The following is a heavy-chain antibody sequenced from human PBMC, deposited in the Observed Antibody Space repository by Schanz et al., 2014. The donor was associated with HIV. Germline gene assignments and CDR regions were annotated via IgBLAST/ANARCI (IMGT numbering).Heavy chain of an antibody. CDR3: ARGGIWEWDQPDFDY. CDR1: GFSFSSYG. CDR2: IWYDGSQK. Sequence: QVQLVESGGGVVQPGRSLRLSCAASGFSFSSYGIQWVRQGPGKGLEWEALIWYDGSQKYYADSVKGRFTISRDNSKKMVYLQMNSLRAEDTAVYYCARGGIWEWDQPDFDYWGQGTLVTVSS. D-gene: IGHD2-15*01. J-gene: IGHJ4*02. V-gene: IGHV3-33*01.